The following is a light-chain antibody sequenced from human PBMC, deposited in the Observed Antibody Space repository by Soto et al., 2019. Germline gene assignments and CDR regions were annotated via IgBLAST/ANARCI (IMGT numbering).Light chain of an antibody. V-gene: IGLV3-21*02. Sequence: SYELTQPPSMSVAPGQTATITCGGNNIGSKSVQWYQQKSGQAPVLVVYGDSDRPSGIPERFSGSNSGNTATLTISRVEAEDEADYSCQVWDSGPDHVVFGGGTKLTVL. J-gene: IGLJ2*01. CDR1: NIGSKS. CDR3: QVWDSGPDHVV. CDR2: GDS.